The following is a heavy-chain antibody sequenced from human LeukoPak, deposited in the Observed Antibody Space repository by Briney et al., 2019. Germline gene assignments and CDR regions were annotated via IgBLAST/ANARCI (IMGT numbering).Heavy chain of an antibody. J-gene: IGHJ3*02. Sequence: ASVKVSCKASGYSFTGHYMHWVRQAPGQGLEWMGWINPKSGDTNYAQKFQGRVTMTRDTSISTAYMDMSSLRSDDTAVYYCARNLWFGESSDAFDMWGQGTMVTVSS. CDR1: GYSFTGHY. CDR2: INPKSGDT. D-gene: IGHD3-10*01. CDR3: ARNLWFGESSDAFDM. V-gene: IGHV1-2*02.